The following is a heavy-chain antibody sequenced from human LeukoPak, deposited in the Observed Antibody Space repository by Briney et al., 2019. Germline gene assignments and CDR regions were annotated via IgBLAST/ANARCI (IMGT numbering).Heavy chain of an antibody. CDR3: ERDNDSRDPPHFDY. V-gene: IGHV1-69*06. CDR1: GCTFTSYA. D-gene: IGHD3-16*01. Sequence: ASVKVSCKASGCTFTSYAISWGRQAPGQGLELMGGIIPIFGTTNYARKFRGRVTLTAYKSTRTAYMDLSSLRSEDTDVYYCERDNDSRDPPHFDYWGQGTLVTVSS. CDR2: IIPIFGTT. J-gene: IGHJ4*02.